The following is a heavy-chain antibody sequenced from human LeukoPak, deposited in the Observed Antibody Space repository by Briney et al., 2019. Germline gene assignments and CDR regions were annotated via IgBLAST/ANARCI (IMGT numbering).Heavy chain of an antibody. CDR2: IYYSGNT. J-gene: IGHJ6*03. CDR3: ARYPLPYYYYYMDV. CDR1: GGSISSYY. V-gene: IGHV4-59*12. Sequence: SETLSLTCTVSGGSISSYYWSWIRQPPGKGLEWVGYIYYSGNTNYNPSLKSRVTISADTSKNQFSLKLSSVTATDTAVYYCARYPLPYYYYYMDVWGKGTTVTVSS.